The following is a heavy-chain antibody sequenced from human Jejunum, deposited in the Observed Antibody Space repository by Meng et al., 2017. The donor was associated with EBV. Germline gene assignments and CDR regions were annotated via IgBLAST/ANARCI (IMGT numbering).Heavy chain of an antibody. Sequence: AEAEDGGPGCVKPLATPSPTCAVSVDCISSSNWWSWVRKPPGKGVDWIGESYHSGSPNYNPSLKSRVTISVDKSKIQFSLKLSSVTAADTAVYYCARYGSGYFPALWYWGQGTLVTVSS. CDR1: VDCISSSNW. J-gene: IGHJ4*02. CDR3: ARYGSGYFPALWY. CDR2: SYHSGSP. V-gene: IGHV4-4*03. D-gene: IGHD3-3*01.